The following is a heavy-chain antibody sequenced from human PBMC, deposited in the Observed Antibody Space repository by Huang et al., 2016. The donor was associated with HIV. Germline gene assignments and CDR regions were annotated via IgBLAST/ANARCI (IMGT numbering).Heavy chain of an antibody. Sequence: QVQLVQSGAEVKKPGSSVKVSCKASGVTFSSYAVSWVRQAPGQGLGGMGGVIPIFGTANYAQKFQGRVTITADESTSTADMELSSLRSDETAVYYCARGVWGRPSEGFDYGETTGYYFDYWGQGTLVTVSS. CDR1: GVTFSSYA. CDR2: VIPIFGTA. D-gene: IGHD4-17*01. J-gene: IGHJ4*02. CDR3: ARGVWGRPSEGFDYGETTGYYFDY. V-gene: IGHV1-69*13.